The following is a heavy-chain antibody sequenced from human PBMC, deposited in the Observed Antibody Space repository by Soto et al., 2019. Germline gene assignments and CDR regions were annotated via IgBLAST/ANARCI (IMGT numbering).Heavy chain of an antibody. CDR3: AIGRYGDY. CDR2: ISAHNGNT. CDR1: GYAFTTYG. V-gene: IGHV1-18*01. J-gene: IGHJ4*02. Sequence: QVHLVQSGAEVKKPGASVKVSCQASGYAFTTYGITWVRQAPGQGLEWMGWISAHNGNTNYAQKLQGRATVTRDTTTSTAYMALRSLRCDDTAVYYCAIGRYGDYLGQGALVTVTS. D-gene: IGHD1-1*01.